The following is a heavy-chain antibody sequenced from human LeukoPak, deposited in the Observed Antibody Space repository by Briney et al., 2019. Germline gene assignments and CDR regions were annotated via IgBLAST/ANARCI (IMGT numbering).Heavy chain of an antibody. Sequence: PSETLSLTCGVSSESFSGYFWTYIRQPPGGGLEWIGDINHRGSTNYNPSLKSRVTISVDTSKNQFSLRLTSVTAADTAVYYCARRYWDAFDIWGQGTMVTVSS. V-gene: IGHV4-34*01. CDR1: SESFSGYF. CDR2: INHRGST. J-gene: IGHJ3*02. CDR3: ARRYWDAFDI. D-gene: IGHD2-8*02.